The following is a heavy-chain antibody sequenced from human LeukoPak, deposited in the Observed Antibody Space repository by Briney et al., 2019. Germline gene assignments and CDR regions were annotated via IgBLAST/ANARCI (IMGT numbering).Heavy chain of an antibody. CDR1: GFTFSSYE. V-gene: IGHV3-48*03. J-gene: IGHJ4*02. Sequence: GGSLRLSCIASGFTFSSYEMNWVRQAPGKGLEWISFIDSGGGKILYADSVKGRLTTSRDDAKSSLHLEMNSLRAEDTAIYYCARDYSGDEDFDYWGQGTLVTVSS. D-gene: IGHD5-12*01. CDR3: ARDYSGDEDFDY. CDR2: IDSGGGKI.